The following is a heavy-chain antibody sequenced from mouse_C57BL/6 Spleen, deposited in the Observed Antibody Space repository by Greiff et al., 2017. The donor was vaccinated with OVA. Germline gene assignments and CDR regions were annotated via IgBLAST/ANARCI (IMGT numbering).Heavy chain of an antibody. CDR2: IHPNSGST. CDR3: AREGISNCYFDF. V-gene: IGHV1-64*01. D-gene: IGHD1-1*01. CDR1: GYTFTSYW. Sequence: VQLQQPGAELVKPGASVKLSCKASGYTFTSYWMHWVKQRPGQGLEWIGMIHPNSGSTNYNEKFKSKATLTVDKSSSTAYMQLSSLTSEDSAVYYCAREGISNCYFDFWGTGTSVTVSS. J-gene: IGHJ1*03.